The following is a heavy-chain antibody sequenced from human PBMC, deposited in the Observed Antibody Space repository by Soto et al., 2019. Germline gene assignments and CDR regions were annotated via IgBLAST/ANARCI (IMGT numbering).Heavy chain of an antibody. CDR3: SKNYSGSPPLDE. D-gene: IGHD3-10*01. Sequence: GGSLRLSCAASGFTFSNHAMKWVPEAPGKGLEWVSGISGTGRSTFYADSVKGRFTISRDNSKNTLYLHMHSLRSEDAAIYCCSKNYSGSPPLDEWGLGTLVTVSS. CDR2: ISGTGRST. J-gene: IGHJ4*01. CDR1: GFTFSNHA. V-gene: IGHV3-23*01.